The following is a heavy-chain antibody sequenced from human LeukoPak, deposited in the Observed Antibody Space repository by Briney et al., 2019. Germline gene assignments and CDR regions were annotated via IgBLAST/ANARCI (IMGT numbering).Heavy chain of an antibody. Sequence: SVKVSCKASGGTFSSYAISWVRQAPGQGLEWMGRIIPILGIANYAQKFQGRVTITADKSTSTAYMELSRLRSDDTAVYYCARDTEMATINDYWGQGTLVTVSS. CDR1: GGTFSSYA. V-gene: IGHV1-69*04. J-gene: IGHJ4*02. CDR2: IIPILGIA. D-gene: IGHD5-24*01. CDR3: ARDTEMATINDY.